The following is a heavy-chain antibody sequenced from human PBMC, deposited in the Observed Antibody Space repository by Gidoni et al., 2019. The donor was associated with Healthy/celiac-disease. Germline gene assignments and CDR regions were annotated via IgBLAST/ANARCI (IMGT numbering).Heavy chain of an antibody. D-gene: IGHD3-22*01. Sequence: QVHLVQSGAEVKKPGASVKVSCKASGYTFTSYAMHWVRQAPGQRLEWMGWINAGNDNTKYSQKFQGRVTITRDTSASTAYMELSSLRSEDTAVYYCARDAYDSSDYYYYFDYWGQGTLVTVSS. CDR3: ARDAYDSSDYYYYFDY. V-gene: IGHV1-3*01. J-gene: IGHJ4*02. CDR2: INAGNDNT. CDR1: GYTFTSYA.